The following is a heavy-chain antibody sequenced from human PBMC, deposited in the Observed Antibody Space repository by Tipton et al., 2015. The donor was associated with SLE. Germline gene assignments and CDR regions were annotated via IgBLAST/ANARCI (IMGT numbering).Heavy chain of an antibody. CDR2: IPYDGSNK. J-gene: IGHJ4*02. CDR3: AGWVGYCSGGSCFY. Sequence: SLRLSCAASGFTFSTYVMHWVRQAPGKGLEWVAFIPYDGSNKYYADSVKGRFTISRDNSKNTLYLQMNSLRAEDTAVYYCAGWVGYCSGGSCFYWGQGTLVTVSS. V-gene: IGHV3-30*04. CDR1: GFTFSTYV. D-gene: IGHD2-15*01.